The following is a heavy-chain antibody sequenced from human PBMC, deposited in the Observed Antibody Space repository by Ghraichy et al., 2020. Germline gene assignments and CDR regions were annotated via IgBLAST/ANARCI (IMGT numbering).Heavy chain of an antibody. CDR1: GYTFTTYG. D-gene: IGHD2-21*02. V-gene: IGHV1-18*01. J-gene: IGHJ6*02. CDR3: ARDEGDSRHYYGMDV. CDR2: ISAYNGYT. Sequence: ASVKVSCKASGYTFTTYGISWVRQAPGQGLEWMGWISAYNGYTNYAQKLQGRVTMTTDTSTSTAYMELRSLRSDDTAVYYCARDEGDSRHYYGMDVWGQGTTVTLSS.